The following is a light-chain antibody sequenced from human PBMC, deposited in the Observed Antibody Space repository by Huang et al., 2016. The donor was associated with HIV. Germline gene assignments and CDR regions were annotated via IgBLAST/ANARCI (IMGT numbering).Light chain of an antibody. CDR1: QCVFHSSKNKYY. CDR2: WAA. CDR3: HQYYSSPQT. V-gene: IGKV4-1*01. J-gene: IGKJ1*01. Sequence: DIVVTQSPGSLALSLGERAAINCTSSQCVFHSSKNKYYLSWYQLKPGHCPQLLIYWAASREFGVPDRFRGTGSGTDFTLTITSLQAEDVAVYYCHQYYSSPQTFGQGTKVEV.